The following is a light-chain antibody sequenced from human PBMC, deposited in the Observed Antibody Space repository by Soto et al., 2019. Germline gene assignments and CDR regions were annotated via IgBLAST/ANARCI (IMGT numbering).Light chain of an antibody. Sequence: EIVLTQSPATLSLSPGERATLSYRASQSVRRYLAWYQQKPGQAPRLLIYDASNRAPGIPARFSGSGSGTDFTLTISSLEPEDFAVYYCQQRSDWPSTFGGGTKLQIK. CDR2: DAS. CDR1: QSVRRY. V-gene: IGKV3-11*01. J-gene: IGKJ4*01. CDR3: QQRSDWPST.